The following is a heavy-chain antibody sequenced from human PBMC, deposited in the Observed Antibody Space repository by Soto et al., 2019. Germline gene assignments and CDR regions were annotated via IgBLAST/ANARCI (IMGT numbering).Heavy chain of an antibody. V-gene: IGHV1-3*05. D-gene: IGHD2-15*01. CDR1: GYTFTSYA. Sequence: QVQLVQSGAEEKKPGASVKVSCKASGYTFTSYAMHWVRQAPGQRLEWMGWINAGNGNTKYSQKFQGRVTITRDTSASTAYMELSSLRSEDTAVYCCARAWVVVAAPDHWGQGTLVTVSS. CDR3: ARAWVVVAAPDH. J-gene: IGHJ4*02. CDR2: INAGNGNT.